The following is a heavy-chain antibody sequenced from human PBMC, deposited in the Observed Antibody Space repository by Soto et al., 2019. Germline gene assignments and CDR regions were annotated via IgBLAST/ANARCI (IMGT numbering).Heavy chain of an antibody. CDR2: IYHSGST. D-gene: IGHD6-13*01. CDR3: TRHEGGAAADRPLDY. J-gene: IGHJ4*02. V-gene: IGHV4-30-2*03. CDR1: WGYLSNRGFS. Sequence: QTLLPPYAVCWGYLSNRGFSRSWNPQTPGKGLEWIGYIYHSGSTHYSPSLKSRIIMSIDTSTNQFSLKLTSVTAADTAVYYCTRHEGGAAADRPLDYWGQGTLVTVSS.